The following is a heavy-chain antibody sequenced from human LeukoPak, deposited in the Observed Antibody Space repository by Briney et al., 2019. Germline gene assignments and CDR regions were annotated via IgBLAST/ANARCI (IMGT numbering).Heavy chain of an antibody. CDR3: ARDLAKWTATTPYYFDY. J-gene: IGHJ4*02. Sequence: PGGSLRLSCTVSGFTVSSNSMSWVRQAPGKGLEWVSFIYSDNTHYSDSVKGRFTISRDNSKNTLYLQMNSLRAEDTAVYYCARDLAKWTATTPYYFDYWGQGTLVTVSS. CDR1: GFTVSSNS. D-gene: IGHD1-26*01. CDR2: IYSDNT. V-gene: IGHV3-53*01.